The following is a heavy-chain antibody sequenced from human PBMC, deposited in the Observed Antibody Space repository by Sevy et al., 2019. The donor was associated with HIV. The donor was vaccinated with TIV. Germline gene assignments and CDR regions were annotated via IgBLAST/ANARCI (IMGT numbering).Heavy chain of an antibody. Sequence: ASVKVSCKASGHSFTSYFVHWVRQAPGQGLEWMGLINPSDGSTTYAQKFLGRVTMTRDTSTSTDDMELNSLRAEDTAVYYCATGIITFFGAPDTTTDYWGQGSLVTVSS. J-gene: IGHJ4*02. V-gene: IGHV1-46*03. CDR2: INPSDGST. D-gene: IGHD3-3*01. CDR1: GHSFTSYF. CDR3: ATGIITFFGAPDTTTDY.